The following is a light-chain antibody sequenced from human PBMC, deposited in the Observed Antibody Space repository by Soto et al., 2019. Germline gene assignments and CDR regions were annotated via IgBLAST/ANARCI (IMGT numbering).Light chain of an antibody. CDR3: HPPLILST. CDR1: QSISSY. Sequence: MEDTQSPSDRCASEGGRATSTCRASQSISSYLNWYQQKPGKAPKLLIYDASTLESGVPTRFHGSGSGTEFTLTKPSLQPDDCATYLCHPPLILSTFGQGTKVDIK. CDR2: DAS. V-gene: IGKV1-39*02. J-gene: IGKJ1*01.